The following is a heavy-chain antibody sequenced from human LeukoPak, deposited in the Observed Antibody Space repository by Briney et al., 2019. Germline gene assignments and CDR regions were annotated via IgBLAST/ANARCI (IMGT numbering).Heavy chain of an antibody. CDR1: GYMFINDY. V-gene: IGHV1-46*01. J-gene: IGHJ4*02. CDR2: IIPRGGAT. Sequence: ASVKVYCKASGYMFINDYIHWGRQAPGQGLEWMGRIIPRGGATIYAQNFQGRLTVTRDTSTSTVLMELTSLRSEDTAVYYCARDGSHWDFDSWGQGTLVTVSS. D-gene: IGHD7-27*01. CDR3: ARDGSHWDFDS.